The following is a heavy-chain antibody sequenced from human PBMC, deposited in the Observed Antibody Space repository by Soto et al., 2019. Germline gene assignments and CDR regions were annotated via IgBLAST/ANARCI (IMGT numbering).Heavy chain of an antibody. CDR1: GYTFTSYD. V-gene: IGHV1-18*01. CDR3: ASGAWGYSGSPGADY. Sequence: ASVKVSCKASGYTFTSYDINWVRQATGQGFEWMGWMSAYNGNTDYAQKLQGRVTMTSDTSTSTAYMELRSLGSDDTAVYYCASGAWGYSGSPGADYWGQGTLVTVSS. J-gene: IGHJ4*02. D-gene: IGHD1-26*01. CDR2: MSAYNGNT.